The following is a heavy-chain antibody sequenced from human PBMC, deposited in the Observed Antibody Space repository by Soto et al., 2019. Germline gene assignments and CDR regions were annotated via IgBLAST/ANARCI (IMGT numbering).Heavy chain of an antibody. D-gene: IGHD1-26*01. CDR2: INHSGST. Sequence: QVQIQQWGAGLLKPSETLSLNCAVYGGSFSGYYWSWIRQPPGKGLEWIGEINHSGSTNYNPSLKRRVTISVDTSKNQFSLKLSFVTSADTAVYYCARVGKLVGANDYWGQGTLVTVSS. V-gene: IGHV4-34*01. CDR1: GGSFSGYY. J-gene: IGHJ4*02. CDR3: ARVGKLVGANDY.